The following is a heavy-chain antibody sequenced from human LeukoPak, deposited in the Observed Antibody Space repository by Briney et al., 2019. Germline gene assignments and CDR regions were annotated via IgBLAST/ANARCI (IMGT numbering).Heavy chain of an antibody. Sequence: SETLSLTCTVSGGSISSYYWSWIRQPPGKGPEWIGYIYYSGSTNYNPSLKSRVTISVDTSKHQFSLKLSSVTAADTAVYYCARHSGSYSWEYYHYGMHVWGQGTTVTVPS. CDR2: IYYSGST. D-gene: IGHD1-26*01. J-gene: IGHJ6*02. V-gene: IGHV4-59*08. CDR3: ARHSGSYSWEYYHYGMHV. CDR1: GGSISSYY.